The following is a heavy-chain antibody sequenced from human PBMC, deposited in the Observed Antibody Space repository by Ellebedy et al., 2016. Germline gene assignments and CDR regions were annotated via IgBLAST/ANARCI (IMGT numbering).Heavy chain of an antibody. Sequence: SETLSLTCTVSGASISSSSYCWGWIRQPPGEGLEWIGSGFCSGNTYHNPSLKSRLTISVDTSQNQFSLKLNSVTAADTATYYCARQPTGYPNWFDRWGQGTLVTVSS. V-gene: IGHV4-39*01. J-gene: IGHJ5*02. CDR3: ARQPTGYPNWFDR. CDR1: GASISSSSYC. CDR2: GFCSGNT. D-gene: IGHD3-9*01.